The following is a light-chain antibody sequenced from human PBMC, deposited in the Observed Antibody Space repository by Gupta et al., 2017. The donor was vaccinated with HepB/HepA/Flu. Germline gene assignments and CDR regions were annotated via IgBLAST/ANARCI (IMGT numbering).Light chain of an antibody. CDR1: QSVNSN. Sequence: DIVTTQSPAILTVSPGDRATLSCRPSQSVNSNLAWYQQKPGQAPRLLIYGASTRSTGIPAGFIGSGSGTEFTLTISSLQSEDVAVYYCQKYNNAPRTFGQGTKVEIK. CDR3: QKYNNAPRT. V-gene: IGKV3-15*01. J-gene: IGKJ1*01. CDR2: GAS.